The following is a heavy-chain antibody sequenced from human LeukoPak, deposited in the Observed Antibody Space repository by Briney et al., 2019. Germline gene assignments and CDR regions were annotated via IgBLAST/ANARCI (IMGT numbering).Heavy chain of an antibody. CDR2: ISGGGGST. D-gene: IGHD3-10*01. CDR3: AKDHDTMVRGVIRRGFDY. J-gene: IGHJ4*02. V-gene: IGHV3-23*01. CDR1: GFTFSSYA. Sequence: PGGSLRLSCAASGFTFSSYAMSWVRQAPGRGLEWVSAISGGGGSTYYADSVKGRFTISRDNSKNTLYLQVNSLRAEDTAVYYCAKDHDTMVRGVIRRGFDYWGQGTLVTVSS.